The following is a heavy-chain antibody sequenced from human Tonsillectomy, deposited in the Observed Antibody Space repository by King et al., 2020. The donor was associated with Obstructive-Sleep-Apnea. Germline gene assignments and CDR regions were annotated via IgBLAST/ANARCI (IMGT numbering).Heavy chain of an antibody. D-gene: IGHD1-26*01. J-gene: IGHJ4*02. CDR3: STCEWEILGLIDY. Sequence: EVQLVESGGGLVKPGGSLRLSCAASGFTLTNAWMSWVRQAPGKGLEWVGRIKTKTDGGTTDYAAPVKGRFTISRDDSKNKLYLQIYNLKTDDTAVYYCSTCEWEILGLIDYWGQGTLVTVSS. CDR2: IKTKTDGGTT. CDR1: GFTLTNAW. V-gene: IGHV3-15*01.